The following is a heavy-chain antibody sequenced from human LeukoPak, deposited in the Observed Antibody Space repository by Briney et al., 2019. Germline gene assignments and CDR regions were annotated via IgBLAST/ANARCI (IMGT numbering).Heavy chain of an antibody. CDR1: GFTFSSTW. CDR2: MKPDGSEK. CDR3: VTLTHIRGWYYY. Sequence: GGSLRLSCAASGFTFSSTWLSWVRQVPGKGLEWVATMKPDGSEKLYLDSVRGRLTISIDDAKKSLYLEVNSLRAEDTAVYYCVTLTHIRGWYYYWGQGTLVTVSS. J-gene: IGHJ1*01. V-gene: IGHV3-7*01. D-gene: IGHD6-19*01.